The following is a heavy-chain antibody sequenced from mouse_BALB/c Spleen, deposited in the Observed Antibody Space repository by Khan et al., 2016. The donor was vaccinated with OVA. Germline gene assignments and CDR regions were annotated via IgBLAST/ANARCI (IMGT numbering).Heavy chain of an antibody. CDR3: AREEALYHMDH. V-gene: IGHV1S132*01. J-gene: IGHJ2*01. CDR2: IYPGTDNS. Sequence: VQLQESGAELVRPGASVKLFCKTSGYIFTSYWIHWVKQRSGQGLEWIARIYPGTDNSNYNEKFKDKATLTADKSSSTAYMQISSLKSEKSNVYCCAREEALYHMDHWSQGTTLTVSS. CDR1: GYIFTSYW. D-gene: IGHD3-2*02.